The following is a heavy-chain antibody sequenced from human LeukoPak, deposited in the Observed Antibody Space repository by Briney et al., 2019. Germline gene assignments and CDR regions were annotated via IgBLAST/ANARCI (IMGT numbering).Heavy chain of an antibody. CDR1: GFTFSSYA. J-gene: IGHJ3*02. CDR2: ISGSGRST. D-gene: IGHD4-17*01. V-gene: IGHV3-23*01. CDR3: ARDPNGDYIGTFDM. Sequence: GGSLRLSCAASGFTFSSYAMSWVRQAPGKGPEWVSSISGSGRSTQYADSVQGRFAISRDNSKNTLYLQMNSLRVDDTAVYFCARDPNGDYIGTFDMWGRGTMVTVSS.